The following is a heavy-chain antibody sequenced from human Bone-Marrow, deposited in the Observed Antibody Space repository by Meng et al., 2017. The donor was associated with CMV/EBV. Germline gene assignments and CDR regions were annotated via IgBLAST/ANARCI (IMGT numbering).Heavy chain of an antibody. J-gene: IGHJ4*02. CDR1: GYTFTSYD. D-gene: IGHD6-13*01. Sequence: ASVKVSCKASGYTFTSYDINWVRQATGQGLEWMGWMNPNSGNTGYAQKFQGRVTMTRNTSISTAYIELSRLRSDDTAVYYCAILLRAAAFDYWGQGTLVTVSS. CDR3: AILLRAAAFDY. CDR2: MNPNSGNT. V-gene: IGHV1-8*01.